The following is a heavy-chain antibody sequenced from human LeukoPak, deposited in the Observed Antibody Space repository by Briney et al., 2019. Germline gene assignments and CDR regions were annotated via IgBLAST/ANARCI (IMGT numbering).Heavy chain of an antibody. Sequence: GGSLRLSCAASGFTFSNHWMHWVRQVPGKGLVWVSRIDGGGSTTSYADSVKGRFSIFRDNAKSTLYLQLNSLRVEDTAVYYCARGYSVRGDYWGQGTLVTVSS. CDR2: IDGGGSTT. CDR1: GFTFSNHW. J-gene: IGHJ4*02. CDR3: ARGYSVRGDY. D-gene: IGHD2-21*01. V-gene: IGHV3-74*01.